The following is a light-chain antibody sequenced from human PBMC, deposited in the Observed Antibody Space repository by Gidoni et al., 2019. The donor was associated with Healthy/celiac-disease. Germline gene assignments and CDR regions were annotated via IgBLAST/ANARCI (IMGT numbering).Light chain of an antibody. V-gene: IGKV4-1*01. CDR3: QKYYSTPRT. CDR2: WAS. Sequence: GERATINCKSSQSVLYSSNNKNYLAWYQQKPGQPPKLLIYWASTRESGVPDRFSGSGSGTDFTLTISSLQAEDVAVYYCQKYYSTPRTFGQGTKLEIK. CDR1: QSVLYSSNNKNY. J-gene: IGKJ2*01.